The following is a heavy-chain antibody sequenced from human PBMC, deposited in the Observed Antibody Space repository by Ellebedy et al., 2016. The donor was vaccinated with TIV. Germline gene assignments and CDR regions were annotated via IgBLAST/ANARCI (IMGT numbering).Heavy chain of an antibody. CDR2: IYHSGST. D-gene: IGHD6-19*01. CDR3: ARDSGARQWLEGDLYYFDY. V-gene: IGHV4-4*02. Sequence: MPSETLSLTCAVSGGPISSSNWWSWVRQPPGKGLEWIGEIYHSGSTNYNPPLKSRVTISVDKSKNQFSLKLSSVTAADTAVYYCARDSGARQWLEGDLYYFDYWGQGTLVTVSS. J-gene: IGHJ4*02. CDR1: GGPISSSNW.